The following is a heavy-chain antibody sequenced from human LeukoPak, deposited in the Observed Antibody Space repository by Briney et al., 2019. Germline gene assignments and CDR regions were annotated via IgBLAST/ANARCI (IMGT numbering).Heavy chain of an antibody. CDR2: INPNSGGT. J-gene: IGHJ4*02. CDR3: ARRDIVATYEYYFDY. D-gene: IGHD5-12*01. CDR1: GYTFTGYY. V-gene: IGHV1-2*02. Sequence: ASVKVSCKASGYTFTGYYMHWVRQAPGQGLEWMGWINPNSGGTNYAQKFQGRVTMTRGTSISTAYMELSRLRSDDTAVYYCARRDIVATYEYYFDYWGQGTLVTVSS.